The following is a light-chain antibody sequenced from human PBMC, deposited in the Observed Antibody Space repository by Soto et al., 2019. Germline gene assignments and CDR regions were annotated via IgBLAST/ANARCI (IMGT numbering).Light chain of an antibody. CDR1: QSVGST. CDR2: GAS. J-gene: IGKJ1*01. CDR3: QQYGSLSWT. Sequence: EIVLTQSPAALSVSPGERVTLSCWASQSVGSTLNWYQQRPGQAPRLLIYGASSRATGIPDRFSGSGSGTDFTLTISRLEPEDFAVYYCQQYGSLSWTFGQGTKVDIK. V-gene: IGKV3-20*01.